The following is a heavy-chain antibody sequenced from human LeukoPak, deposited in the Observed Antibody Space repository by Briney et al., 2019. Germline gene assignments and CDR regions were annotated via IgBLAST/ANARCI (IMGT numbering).Heavy chain of an antibody. Sequence: SVKVSCKASGGTFSSYAISWVRQAPGQGLEWMGGIIPIFGTANYAQKFQGRVTITADESTSTAYMELSSLRSEDTALYYCASHYYYDTFTYYERAPGWGQGTLVTVSS. D-gene: IGHD3-22*01. V-gene: IGHV1-69*01. CDR3: ASHYYYDTFTYYERAPG. CDR1: GGTFSSYA. CDR2: IIPIFGTA. J-gene: IGHJ4*02.